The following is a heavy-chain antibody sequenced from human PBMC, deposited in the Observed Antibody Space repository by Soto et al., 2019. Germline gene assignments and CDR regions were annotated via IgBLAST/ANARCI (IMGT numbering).Heavy chain of an antibody. CDR3: AREGELVSAATDC. Sequence: QVQLVQSGAEVKKPGASVKVSCKASGYTFTGHYMHWVRQAPGGGLEWMGWIGPNSGVTNYAQKFQGRVCMTRDTSISTVYMELNRLTSDDTAVDFCAREGELVSAATDCWGQGTLVTVSS. CDR2: IGPNSGVT. J-gene: IGHJ4*02. V-gene: IGHV1-2*02. D-gene: IGHD3-16*01. CDR1: GYTFTGHY.